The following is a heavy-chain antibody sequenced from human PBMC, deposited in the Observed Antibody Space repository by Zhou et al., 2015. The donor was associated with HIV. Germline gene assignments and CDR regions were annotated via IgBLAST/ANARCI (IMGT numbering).Heavy chain of an antibody. D-gene: IGHD3-22*01. V-gene: IGHV1-69*01. Sequence: QVQLVQSGAEVKKPGSSVKVSCKASGGTFSSYAISWVRQAPGQGLEWMGGIIPIFGTANYAQKFQGRVTITADESTSTAYMELSSLRSEDTAVYYCAREMPYDSSGYPSRGFDYWGQGTLVTVSS. J-gene: IGHJ4*02. CDR3: AREMPYDSSGYPSRGFDY. CDR2: IIPIFGTA. CDR1: GGTFSSYA.